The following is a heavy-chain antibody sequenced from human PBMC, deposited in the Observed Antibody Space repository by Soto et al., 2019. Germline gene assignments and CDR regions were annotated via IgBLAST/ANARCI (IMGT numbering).Heavy chain of an antibody. CDR3: AKDLYYDSSGPPYYYYGMDV. V-gene: IGHV3-30*18. CDR1: GFTFSSYG. Sequence: PGGSLRLSCAASGFTFSSYGMHWVRQAPGKGLEWVAVISYDGSNKYYADSVKGRFTISRDNSKNTLYLQMNSLRAEDTAVYYCAKDLYYDSSGPPYYYYGMDVWGQGTTVTVSS. J-gene: IGHJ6*02. D-gene: IGHD3-22*01. CDR2: ISYDGSNK.